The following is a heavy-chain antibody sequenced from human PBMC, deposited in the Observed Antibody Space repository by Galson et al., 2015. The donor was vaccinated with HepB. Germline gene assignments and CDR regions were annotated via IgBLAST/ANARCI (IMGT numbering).Heavy chain of an antibody. D-gene: IGHD6-13*01. V-gene: IGHV3-23*01. CDR3: AKGGSSSLRRPPDY. J-gene: IGHJ4*02. CDR1: GFTVSSNY. CDR2: ISGSGGST. Sequence: SLRLSCAASGFTVSSNYMCWVRQAPGKGLEWVSAISGSGGSTFYADSVKGRFTISRDNSKNTLYLQMSSLSAEDTAVYYCAKGGSSSLRRPPDYWGQGTLVTVSS.